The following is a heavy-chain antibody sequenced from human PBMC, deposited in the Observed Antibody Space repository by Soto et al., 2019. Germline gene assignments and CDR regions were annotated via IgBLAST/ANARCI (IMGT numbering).Heavy chain of an antibody. Sequence: EVQLMESGGGLVQPGESLRLSCAASGFTFSSYWMHWVRQAPGKGLVWVSRINPDGTTTTYTDPVKGRFTISRDNAENTLYLQMNSLRAEDTALYFCARVAVGEYSFDPRGQGTLVTVSS. CDR3: ARVAVGEYSFDP. D-gene: IGHD3-10*01. V-gene: IGHV3-74*01. J-gene: IGHJ5*02. CDR2: INPDGTTT. CDR1: GFTFSSYW.